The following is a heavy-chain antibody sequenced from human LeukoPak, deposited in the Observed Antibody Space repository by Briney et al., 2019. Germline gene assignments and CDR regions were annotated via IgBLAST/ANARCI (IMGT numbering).Heavy chain of an antibody. CDR3: ARRKDTAMAPFDY. CDR1: GGSFSGYY. V-gene: IGHV4-34*01. J-gene: IGHJ4*02. D-gene: IGHD5-18*01. Sequence: SETLSLTCAVYGGSFSGYYWSWIRQPPGKGLEWIGEINHSGSTNYNPSLKSRVTISVDTSKNQFSLKLSSVTAADTAVYYCARRKDTAMAPFDYWGQGTLVTVSS. CDR2: INHSGST.